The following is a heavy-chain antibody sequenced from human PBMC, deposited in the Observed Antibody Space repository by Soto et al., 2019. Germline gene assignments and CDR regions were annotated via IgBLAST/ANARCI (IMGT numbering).Heavy chain of an antibody. CDR1: GFTFSRYG. D-gene: IGHD3-10*01. Sequence: QVQLVESGGGVVQPGRSLRLSCAASGFTFSRYGMHWVRQAPGKGLEWVALIWYDGSNKYYADSVKGRFTIFRDNSENTLYLQMNSLRAEDTAVYYCAKGSHRGKPEYFQHWGQGTLVTVSS. CDR2: IWYDGSNK. V-gene: IGHV3-33*06. CDR3: AKGSHRGKPEYFQH. J-gene: IGHJ1*01.